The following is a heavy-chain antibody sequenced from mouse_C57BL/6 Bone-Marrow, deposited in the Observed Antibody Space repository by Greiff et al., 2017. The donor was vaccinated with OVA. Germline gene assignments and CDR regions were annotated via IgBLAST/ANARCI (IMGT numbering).Heavy chain of an antibody. J-gene: IGHJ1*03. D-gene: IGHD4-1*01. Sequence: QVTLKVSGPGILQPSQTLSLTCSFSGFSLSTSNMGIGWIRQPSGKGLEWLAHIWWNDDKYYNPSMKSRLTISKDTSNNQVFLKINRVDTADTATYYCAQIRAPLTAYWYFDVWGTGTTVTVSS. CDR1: GFSLSTSNMG. CDR3: AQIRAPLTAYWYFDV. CDR2: IWWNDDK. V-gene: IGHV8-5*01.